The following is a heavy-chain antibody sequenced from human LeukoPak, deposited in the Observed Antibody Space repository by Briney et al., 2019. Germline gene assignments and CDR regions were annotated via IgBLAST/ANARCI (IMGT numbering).Heavy chain of an antibody. V-gene: IGHV3-7*01. D-gene: IGHD6-6*01. CDR2: IKEDGSDK. CDR3: VRGTRSNSF. Sequence: GGSLRLSCTASGFTFRNYWMSWVRQAPGKGLECVAYIKEDGSDKNYVDSVKGRFTISRDNAKSSLYLQMNSLRVEDTAVYYCVRGTRSNSFWGQGSPVTVSS. J-gene: IGHJ4*02. CDR1: GFTFRNYW.